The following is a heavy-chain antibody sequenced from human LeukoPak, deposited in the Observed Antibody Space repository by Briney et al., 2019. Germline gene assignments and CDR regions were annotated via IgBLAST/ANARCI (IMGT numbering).Heavy chain of an antibody. J-gene: IGHJ4*02. V-gene: IGHV4-34*01. CDR1: GGSFSGYY. Sequence: PSETLSLTCAVYGGSFSGYYWSWIRQPPGKGLVWIGEINHSGSTNYNPSLKSRVTISVDTSKNQFSLKLSSVTAADTAVYYCARGHYYGSGTAGYWGQGTLVTVSS. D-gene: IGHD3-10*01. CDR3: ARGHYYGSGTAGY. CDR2: INHSGST.